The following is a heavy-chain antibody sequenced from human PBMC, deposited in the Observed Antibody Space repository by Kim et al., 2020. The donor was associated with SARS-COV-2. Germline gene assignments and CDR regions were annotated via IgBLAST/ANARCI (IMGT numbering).Heavy chain of an antibody. CDR2: INAGNGNT. D-gene: IGHD3-10*01. CDR3: ARTRADFGELLGY. J-gene: IGHJ4*02. CDR1: GYTFTSYA. V-gene: IGHV1-3*01. Sequence: SVKVSCKASGYTFTSYAMHWVRQAPGQRLEWMGWINAGNGNTKYSQKFQGRVTITRDTSASTAYMELSSLRSEDTAVYYCARTRADFGELLGYWGQGTLVTVSS.